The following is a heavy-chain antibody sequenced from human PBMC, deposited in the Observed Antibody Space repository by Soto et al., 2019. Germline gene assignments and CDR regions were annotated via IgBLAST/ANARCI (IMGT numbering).Heavy chain of an antibody. J-gene: IGHJ5*02. CDR2: ISYDGSNR. CDR3: SRGIKGGLDA. CDR1: GFVFNDYD. Sequence: QVQLAESGGGVVQPGRSLRLSCTTSGFVFNDYDIHRVRQAPGKGLAWLASISYDGSNRYYADSVKGRFTISRDNSKNTLSLQINSLGAEDTAVYYCSRGIKGGLDAWGPGTLVTVSS. D-gene: IGHD2-21*01. V-gene: IGHV3-30*03.